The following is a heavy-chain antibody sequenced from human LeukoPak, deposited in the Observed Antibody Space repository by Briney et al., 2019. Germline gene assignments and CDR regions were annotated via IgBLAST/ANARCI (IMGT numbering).Heavy chain of an antibody. J-gene: IGHJ6*03. CDR2: ISAYNGNT. V-gene: IGHV1-18*01. CDR1: GYTFTSYG. D-gene: IGHD3-10*01. Sequence: GASVKVSCKSSGYTFTSYGFSWVRQAPGQGLEWMGWISAYNGNTNYAQKLQGRVTMTTDTSTSTAYMELRSLRSDDTAVYHCAREGDYYGSGSYPNYYYYYMDVWGKGTTVTVSS. CDR3: AREGDYYGSGSYPNYYYYYMDV.